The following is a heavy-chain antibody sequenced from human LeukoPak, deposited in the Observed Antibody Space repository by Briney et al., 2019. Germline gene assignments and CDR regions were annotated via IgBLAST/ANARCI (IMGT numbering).Heavy chain of an antibody. J-gene: IGHJ4*02. CDR2: VSYSGST. V-gene: IGHV4-59*01. D-gene: IGHD5-18*01. Sequence: SETLSLTCTVSGGSISSYYWSWVRQPPGKGLEWIGYVSYSGSTDYNPSLKGRVIISIDTSKNQFSLRLSSVTAADTAVYYCARENDRYGRIDYWGQGTQVTVSS. CDR3: ARENDRYGRIDY. CDR1: GGSISSYY.